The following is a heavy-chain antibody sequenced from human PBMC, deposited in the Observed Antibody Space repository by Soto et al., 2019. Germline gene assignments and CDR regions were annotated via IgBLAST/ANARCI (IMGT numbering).Heavy chain of an antibody. Sequence: GGSLRLSCAASGFTVSSNYMSWVRQTSGKGLEWVGRIPSKTNTYATAYAASVKGRFTISRDDSKNTAYLQMNSLKTEDTAVYYCTRQHLDVPVASAIDYWGQGTLVTVSS. CDR1: GFTVSSNY. D-gene: IGHD6-19*01. CDR3: TRQHLDVPVASAIDY. J-gene: IGHJ4*02. V-gene: IGHV3-73*01. CDR2: IPSKTNTYAT.